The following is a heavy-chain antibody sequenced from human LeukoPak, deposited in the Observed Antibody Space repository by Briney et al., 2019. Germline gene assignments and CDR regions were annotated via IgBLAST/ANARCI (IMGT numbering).Heavy chain of an antibody. CDR3: AIPTTVTENWFDP. Sequence: GASVTVSCTASGYTCTSYDINWVRQATGQGLEWMGWMNPNSGNTGYAQKFQGRVTMTRNTSISTAYMELSSLRSEDTAVYYCAIPTTVTENWFDPWGQGTLVTVSS. J-gene: IGHJ5*02. V-gene: IGHV1-8*01. D-gene: IGHD4-17*01. CDR2: MNPNSGNT. CDR1: GYTCTSYD.